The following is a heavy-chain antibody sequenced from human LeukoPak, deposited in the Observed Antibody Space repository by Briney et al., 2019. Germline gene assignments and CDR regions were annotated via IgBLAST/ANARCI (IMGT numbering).Heavy chain of an antibody. D-gene: IGHD2-15*01. J-gene: IGHJ4*02. CDR3: ARLPYCSGGSCLNYYFDY. CDR1: GGSISSSSYY. Sequence: SETLSLTCTVSGGSISSSSYYWGWIRQPPGKGLEWIGSIYYSGSTYYNPSLKSRVTISVDTSKNQFSLKLSSVTAADTAVYYCARLPYCSGGSCLNYYFDYWGQGTLVTVSS. V-gene: IGHV4-39*01. CDR2: IYYSGST.